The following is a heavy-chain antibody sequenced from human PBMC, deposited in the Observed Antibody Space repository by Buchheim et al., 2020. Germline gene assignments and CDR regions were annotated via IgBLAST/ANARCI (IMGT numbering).Heavy chain of an antibody. J-gene: IGHJ6*02. CDR1: GFTFSSYA. CDR3: ARTRATMVRGVIIMNYYYYYGMDV. Sequence: QVQLVESGGGVVQPGRSLRLSCAASGFTFSSYAMHWVRQAPGKGLEWVAVISYDGSNKYYADSVKGRFTISRDNSKNTLYLQMNSLRAEDTAVYHCARTRATMVRGVIIMNYYYYYGMDVWGQGTT. V-gene: IGHV3-30-3*01. CDR2: ISYDGSNK. D-gene: IGHD3-10*01.